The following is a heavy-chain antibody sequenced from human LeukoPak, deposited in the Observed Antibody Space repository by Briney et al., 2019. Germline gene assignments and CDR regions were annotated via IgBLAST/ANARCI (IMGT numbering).Heavy chain of an antibody. CDR2: IYYTGST. CDR3: GGEVTTANWCGP. CDR1: GGSITSGTYY. V-gene: IGHV4-31*03. J-gene: IGHJ5*02. Sequence: SETLSLTCTLSGGSITSGTYYWSWIRQHPGKGLEWIGYIYYTGSTHYNPPLQSRLNISVDTSKSQFYVKVSSVTAAGTAVYYCGGEVTTANWCGPWGGGTLVSVSS. D-gene: IGHD4-17*01.